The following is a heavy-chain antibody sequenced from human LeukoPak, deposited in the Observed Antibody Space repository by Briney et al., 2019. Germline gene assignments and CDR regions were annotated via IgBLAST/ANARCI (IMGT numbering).Heavy chain of an antibody. CDR2: IYSGGTT. Sequence: GGSLRLSCAASGFTVSNNYMNWVRQAPGKGLEWVSLIYSGGTTKYADSVKGRFTISRDNSKNTLYLQMNSLRVEDTAMYYCARDPPGIASSGTVGWGQGTLVTVSS. CDR1: GFTVSNNY. V-gene: IGHV3-53*01. J-gene: IGHJ4*02. D-gene: IGHD6-13*01. CDR3: ARDPPGIASSGTVG.